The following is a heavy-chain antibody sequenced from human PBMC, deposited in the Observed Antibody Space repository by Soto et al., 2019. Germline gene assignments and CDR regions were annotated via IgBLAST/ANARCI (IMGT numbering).Heavy chain of an antibody. D-gene: IGHD3-22*01. J-gene: IGHJ4*02. CDR3: ARDLYQYYYDSSGYWDDY. V-gene: IGHV1-2*02. CDR2: INPNSGGT. Sequence: ASVKVSCKASGYTFTGYYMHWVRQPPGQGLEWMGWINPNSGGTNYAQKFQGRVTMTRDTSISTAYMELSRLRSDDTAVYYCARDLYQYYYDSSGYWDDYWGQGTLVTSPQ. CDR1: GYTFTGYY.